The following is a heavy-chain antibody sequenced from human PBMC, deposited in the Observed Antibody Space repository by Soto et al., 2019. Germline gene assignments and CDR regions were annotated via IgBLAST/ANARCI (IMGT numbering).Heavy chain of an antibody. D-gene: IGHD6-19*01. Sequence: QVQLVESGGGVVQPGKSLRLSCAASGFTFSSYTFHWVRQAPCKGLEWVAVISYDGINKYYADSVKGRFTISRDSSKNTRYLQMNSLRTEDTAVYYCARDEIFSSGGWLTFDIWGHGTMVTVSS. V-gene: IGHV3-30-3*01. CDR1: GFTFSSYT. J-gene: IGHJ3*02. CDR3: ARDEIFSSGGWLTFDI. CDR2: ISYDGINK.